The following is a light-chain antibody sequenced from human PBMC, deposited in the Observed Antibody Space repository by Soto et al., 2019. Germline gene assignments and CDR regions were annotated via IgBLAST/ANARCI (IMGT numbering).Light chain of an antibody. CDR3: SSYTTSSTLV. V-gene: IGLV2-14*01. CDR2: EVS. J-gene: IGLJ1*01. Sequence: QPVLTQPASVSGSPGQSITISCAGTSSDIGIYNYVSWYQQHPGKAPKLMIYEVSNRPSGVSHRFSGSKSGNTASLTISGLQAEDEADYYCSSYTTSSTLVFGTGTKVTVL. CDR1: SSDIGIYNY.